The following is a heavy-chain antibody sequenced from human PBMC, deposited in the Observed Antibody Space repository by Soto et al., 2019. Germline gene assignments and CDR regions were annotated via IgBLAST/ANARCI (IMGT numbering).Heavy chain of an antibody. CDR1: GFTFSSYS. J-gene: IGHJ4*02. Sequence: GGSLRLSCAASGFTFSSYSMNWVRQAPGKGLEWVSYISSSSSTIYYADSVKGRFTISRDNAKNSLYLQMNSLRAEDTAVYYCARGVVVPAAMGPIPYWGQGTLVTVSS. CDR3: ARGVVVPAAMGPIPY. CDR2: ISSSSSTI. V-gene: IGHV3-48*01. D-gene: IGHD2-2*01.